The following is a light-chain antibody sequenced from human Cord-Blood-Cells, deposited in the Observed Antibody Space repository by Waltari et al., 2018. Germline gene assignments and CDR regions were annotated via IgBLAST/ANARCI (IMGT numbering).Light chain of an antibody. CDR1: KLGDKY. J-gene: IGLJ2*01. CDR3: QAWDSSTVV. V-gene: IGLV3-1*01. CDR2: QDS. Sequence: SYELTQPPSVSVSPGQTASITCSGDKLGDKYACWYQQKPGPSPVLVIYQDSKRPSGVPKRFSGSNSGNTATLTISGTQAMDEADYYCQAWDSSTVVFGGGTKLTVL.